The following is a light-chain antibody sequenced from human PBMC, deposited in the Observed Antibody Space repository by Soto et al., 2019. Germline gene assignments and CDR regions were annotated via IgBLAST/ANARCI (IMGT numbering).Light chain of an antibody. CDR3: HNYNNWRPSNT. CDR1: QTVSSN. J-gene: IGKJ2*01. CDR2: DTS. Sequence: EMVMTQSPATLSVSPGGRATLSCRASQTVSSNLVWYLQKPGQAPRLLIYDTSTRATNVPARFSGSGSETEFTLTMCGRQSEDVGIYYCHNYNNWRPSNTFGQGTK. V-gene: IGKV3-15*01.